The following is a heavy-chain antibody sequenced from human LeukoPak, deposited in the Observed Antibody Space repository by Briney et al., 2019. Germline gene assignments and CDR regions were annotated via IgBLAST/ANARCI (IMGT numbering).Heavy chain of an antibody. CDR3: VRQGAGTAFDI. Sequence: GESLKISCKGSGYSFPTCWIGWVRQMPGKGLEWMGIIYPGDSATTYSPSFQGQVTISADKSISTAYLQWSSLKASDTAMYYCVRQGAGTAFDIWGQGTVATVSS. CDR2: IYPGDSAT. V-gene: IGHV5-51*01. D-gene: IGHD6-19*01. CDR1: GYSFPTCW. J-gene: IGHJ3*02.